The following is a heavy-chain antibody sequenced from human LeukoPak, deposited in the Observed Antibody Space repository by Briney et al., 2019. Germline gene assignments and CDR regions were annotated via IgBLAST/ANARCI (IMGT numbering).Heavy chain of an antibody. V-gene: IGHV1-2*02. CDR3: ARETGRFERAAAGFGFDP. CDR2: INPNSGGT. J-gene: IGHJ5*02. CDR1: GYTFTSYY. Sequence: GASVKVSCKASGYTFTSYYMHWVRQAPGQGLEWMGWINPNSGGTNYAQKFQGRVTMTRDTSISTAYMELSRLRSDDTAVYYCARETGRFERAAAGFGFDPWGQGTLVTVSS. D-gene: IGHD6-13*01.